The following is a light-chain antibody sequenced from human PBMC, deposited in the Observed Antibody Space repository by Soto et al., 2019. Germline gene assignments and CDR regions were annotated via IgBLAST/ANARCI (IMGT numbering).Light chain of an antibody. CDR3: GTWDSSLTTVL. J-gene: IGLJ2*01. CDR2: DNN. Sequence: SVLTQPPPVSAAPGQKVTISCSGTSPNIGNNYVSWYQQLPGTAPKLLIYDNNKRPSGIPDRFSGSKSGTSATLGITGLQTGDEADYYCGTWDSSLTTVLFGGGTKVTVL. CDR1: SPNIGNNY. V-gene: IGLV1-51*01.